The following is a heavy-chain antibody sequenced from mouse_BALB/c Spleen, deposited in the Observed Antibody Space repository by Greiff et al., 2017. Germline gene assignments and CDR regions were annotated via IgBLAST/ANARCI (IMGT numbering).Heavy chain of an antibody. CDR3: ARSADGYYVVLGY. J-gene: IGHJ2*01. CDR1: GFTFSSFG. CDR2: ISSGSSTI. Sequence: EVMLVESGGGLVQPGGSRKLSCAASGFTFSSFGMHWVRQAPEKGLEWVAYISSGSSTIYYADTVKGRFTISRDNPKNTLFLQMTSLRSEDTAMYYCARSADGYYVVLGYWGQGTTLTVSS. D-gene: IGHD2-3*01. V-gene: IGHV5-17*02.